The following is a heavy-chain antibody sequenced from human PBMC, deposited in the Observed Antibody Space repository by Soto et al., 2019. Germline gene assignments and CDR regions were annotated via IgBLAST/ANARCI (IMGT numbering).Heavy chain of an antibody. V-gene: IGHV5-10-1*01. J-gene: IGHJ3*02. CDR3: ERPRAAVAGPEFSDI. D-gene: IGHD6-19*01. CDR1: GYSFTSYW. CDR2: IDPSDSYT. Sequence: GESLKISCKGSGYSFTSYWISWVRQMPGKGLEWMGRIDPSDSYTDYSPSFQGHVTISADKSISTAYLQWSSLKASDTAMYYCERPRAAVAGPEFSDIWGQGTFVTGS.